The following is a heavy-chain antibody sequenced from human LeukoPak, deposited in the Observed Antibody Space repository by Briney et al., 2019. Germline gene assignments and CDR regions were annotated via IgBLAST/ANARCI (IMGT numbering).Heavy chain of an antibody. Sequence: GGSLRLSGAAPGFTFSSYRMSWFGKAPGKGWEWVANIKQDGSEKYYVDSVKGRFTISRDNAKNSLYLQMNSLRAEDTAVYYCAELGITMIGGVWGKGTTVTISS. CDR1: GFTFSSYR. CDR2: IKQDGSEK. V-gene: IGHV3-7*01. CDR3: AELGITMIGGV. J-gene: IGHJ6*04. D-gene: IGHD3-10*02.